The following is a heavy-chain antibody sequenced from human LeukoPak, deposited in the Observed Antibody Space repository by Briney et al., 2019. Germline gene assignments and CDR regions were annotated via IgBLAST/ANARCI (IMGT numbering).Heavy chain of an antibody. Sequence: SETLSLTCTVSGGSISSSSYYWGWIRQTPGKGLECIGSIYYSGSTYYNPSLKSRVTISVDTSKNQFSLKLSSVTAADTAVYYCARHAGSYWASAFDIWGQGTMVTVSS. CDR1: GGSISSSSYY. V-gene: IGHV4-39*01. D-gene: IGHD1-26*01. J-gene: IGHJ3*02. CDR2: IYYSGST. CDR3: ARHAGSYWASAFDI.